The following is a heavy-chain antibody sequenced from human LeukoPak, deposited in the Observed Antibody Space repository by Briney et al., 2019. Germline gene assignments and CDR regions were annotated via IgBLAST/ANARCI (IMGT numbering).Heavy chain of an antibody. J-gene: IGHJ4*02. CDR2: IYTSGST. D-gene: IGHD2-15*01. V-gene: IGHV4-4*07. CDR1: GGSISSYY. CDR3: ARERCSGGSCYQDY. Sequence: PSETLSLTCTVSGGSISSYYWSWIRQPAGKGLEWIGRIYTSGSTNYNPSLKSRVTMSVDTSKNQFSLKLSSVTAADTAVYYCARERCSGGSCYQDYWGQGTLVTVSS.